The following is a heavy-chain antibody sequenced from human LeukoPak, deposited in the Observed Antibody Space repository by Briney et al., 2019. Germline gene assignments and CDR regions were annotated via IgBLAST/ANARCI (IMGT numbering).Heavy chain of an antibody. J-gene: IGHJ4*02. V-gene: IGHV3-74*01. Sequence: GGSLRLSCAAWGFTFSRYWMHWVRQAPGKGRVGVSRIDNFGNIISYADSVKGRFTISRDNSKNTLYLQMSSLRVAATALYYCTRDTFGTEDYWGQGTLVTVSS. D-gene: IGHD1-14*01. CDR2: IDNFGNII. CDR1: GFTFSRYW. CDR3: TRDTFGTEDY.